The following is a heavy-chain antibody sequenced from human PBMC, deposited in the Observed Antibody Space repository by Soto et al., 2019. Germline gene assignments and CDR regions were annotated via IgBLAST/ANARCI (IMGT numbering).Heavy chain of an antibody. D-gene: IGHD5-18*01. CDR1: GGSISSDDDY. Sequence: QVQLQESGPGLVKPSQTLSLTCTVSGGSISSDDDYWSWIRQPPGKGLEWIGYIHYSGTTYYNPSLQSRVTISVDTPKNQFSLKLSSVTAADTAVYYCARDKSGYSSIDYWGQGTLVTVSS. CDR3: ARDKSGYSSIDY. V-gene: IGHV4-30-4*01. J-gene: IGHJ4*02. CDR2: IHYSGTT.